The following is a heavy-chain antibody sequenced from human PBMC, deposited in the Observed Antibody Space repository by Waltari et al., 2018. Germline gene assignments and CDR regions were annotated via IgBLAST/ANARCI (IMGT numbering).Heavy chain of an antibody. Sequence: QVQLQESGSGLVKPSETLSLTCTVSGGSLSSYYWSWIRPPPGKGLEWIGYIYYSGSTNYNPSLKSRVTISVDTSKNQFSLKLSSVTAADTAVYYCARVSSWNDVLDYYYMDVWGKGTTVTVSS. V-gene: IGHV4-59*01. D-gene: IGHD1-1*01. J-gene: IGHJ6*03. CDR3: ARVSSWNDVLDYYYMDV. CDR2: IYYSGST. CDR1: GGSLSSYY.